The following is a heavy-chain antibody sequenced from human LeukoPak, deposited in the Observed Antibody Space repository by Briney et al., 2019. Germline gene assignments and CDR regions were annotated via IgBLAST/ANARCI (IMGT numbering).Heavy chain of an antibody. CDR2: IYTSGST. V-gene: IGHV4-4*09. CDR3: ARERGYYDSSVVGNWFDP. Sequence: SETLSLTCTVSGGSISSYYWSWIRQPPGKGLEWIGYIYTSGSTNYNPSLKSRVTMSVDTSKNQFSLKLSSVTAADTAVYYCARERGYYDSSVVGNWFDPWGQGTLVTVSS. D-gene: IGHD3-22*01. CDR1: GGSISSYY. J-gene: IGHJ5*02.